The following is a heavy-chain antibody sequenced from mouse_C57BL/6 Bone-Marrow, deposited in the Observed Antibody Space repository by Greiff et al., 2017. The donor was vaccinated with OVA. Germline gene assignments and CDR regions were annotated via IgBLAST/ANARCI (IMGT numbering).Heavy chain of an antibody. J-gene: IGHJ4*01. CDR3: ARGGTVGAMDY. V-gene: IGHV5-16*01. D-gene: IGHD1-1*01. CDR2: INYDGSST. Sequence: EVKLVESEGGLVQPGSSMKLSCTASGFTFSDYYMAWVRQVPEKGLEWVANINYDGSSTYYLDSLKSRFIISRDNAKNILYLQMSSLKSEDTATYYCARGGTVGAMDYWGQGTSVTVSS. CDR1: GFTFSDYY.